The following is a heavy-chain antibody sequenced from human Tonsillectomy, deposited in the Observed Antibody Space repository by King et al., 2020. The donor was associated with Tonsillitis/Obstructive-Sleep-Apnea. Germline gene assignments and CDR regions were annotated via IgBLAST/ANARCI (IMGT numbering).Heavy chain of an antibody. CDR3: ARGGSDATPQEFDC. Sequence: VQLQQWGAGLLKPSETLSLTCAVYGGSFSGYYWSWIRQPPGKGLEWIGEINHSCSTNYNPSLKSRFTKALDTPKNQFSLWLCSVTAADTAVYYCARGGSDATPQEFDCWGQGTLGTVSS. CDR1: GGSFSGYY. J-gene: IGHJ4*02. CDR2: INHSCST. D-gene: IGHD2-15*01. V-gene: IGHV4-34*01.